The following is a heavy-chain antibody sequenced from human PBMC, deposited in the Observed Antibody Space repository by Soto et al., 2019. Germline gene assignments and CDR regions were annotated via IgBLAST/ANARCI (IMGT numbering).Heavy chain of an antibody. CDR3: AKATYGDYGAFDY. D-gene: IGHD4-17*01. V-gene: IGHV3-23*01. CDR1: GFSFTNYA. J-gene: IGHJ4*02. CDR2: MSSSGGGT. Sequence: EVQPLESGGGLVQPGGSLRLSCAASGFSFTNYAMNWVRQAPGKGLEWVSGMSSSGGGTYYADSVKGRFTISRDTSKKTLYLQMNSLRAEDTAIYYCAKATYGDYGAFDYWGQGTLVTVSS.